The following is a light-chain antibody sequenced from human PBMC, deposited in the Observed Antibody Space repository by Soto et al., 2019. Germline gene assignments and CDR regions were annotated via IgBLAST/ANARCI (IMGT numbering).Light chain of an antibody. V-gene: IGLV1-40*01. Sequence: QSVLTQPPLVSGAPGQRVTISCTGSSSNIGAGYDVHWYQQLPGTAPKLLIYGNSNRPSGVPDRFSGSKSGTSASLAITGLQAEDEADYYCQSYDSSLSGSWVFGGGTKVTVL. CDR2: GNS. J-gene: IGLJ3*02. CDR3: QSYDSSLSGSWV. CDR1: SSNIGAGYD.